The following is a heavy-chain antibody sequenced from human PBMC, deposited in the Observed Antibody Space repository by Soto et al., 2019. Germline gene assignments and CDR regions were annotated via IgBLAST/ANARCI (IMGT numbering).Heavy chain of an antibody. CDR1: GFTFRDFSGSA. Sequence: QPGGSLRLSCAASGFTFRDFSGSAMHWVRQASGQGLEWVGRIRSKANNYATAYATSVKGRFTISRDDSKKTSYLQLNSLKTEDTAVYYCTRLLSDGFDFWGPGTMVTVSS. J-gene: IGHJ3*01. CDR2: IRSKANNYAT. V-gene: IGHV3-73*01. CDR3: TRLLSDGFDF.